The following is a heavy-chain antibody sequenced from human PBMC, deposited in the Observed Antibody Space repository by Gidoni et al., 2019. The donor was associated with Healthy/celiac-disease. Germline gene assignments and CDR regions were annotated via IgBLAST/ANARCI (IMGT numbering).Heavy chain of an antibody. CDR2: IYYSGST. CDR3: ARTVDDWFDP. J-gene: IGHJ5*02. CDR1: GGPISRYY. Sequence: VQLQESGPGLVQPSETPSPPCPVSGGPISRYYWSWIRQPPGKGLEWSGYIYYSGSTNYNPSLKSRVTISVDTSKNQFSLKLSSVTAADTAVYYCARTVDDWFDPWGQGTLVTVSS. V-gene: IGHV4-59*01.